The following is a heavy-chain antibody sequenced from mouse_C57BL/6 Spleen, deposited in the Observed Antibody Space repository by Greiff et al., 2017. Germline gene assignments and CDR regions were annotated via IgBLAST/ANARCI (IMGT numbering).Heavy chain of an antibody. CDR1: GYTFTSYW. Sequence: QVQLQQPGAELVRPGSSVTLSCKASGYTFTSYWMHWVKQRPIQGLEWIGNIDPSDSETHYNQKFKDKATLTVDKSSSTAYMQLSSLTSEDSAVYYCARGDYYGSRTGYFDVWGTGTTVTVSS. D-gene: IGHD1-1*01. CDR2: IDPSDSET. CDR3: ARGDYYGSRTGYFDV. J-gene: IGHJ1*03. V-gene: IGHV1-52*01.